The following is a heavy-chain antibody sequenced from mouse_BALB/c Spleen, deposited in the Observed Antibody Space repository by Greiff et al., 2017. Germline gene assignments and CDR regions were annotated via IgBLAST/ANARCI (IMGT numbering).Heavy chain of an antibody. Sequence: EVQRVESGGGLVQPGGSRKLSCAASGFTFSSFGMHWVRQAPEKGLEWVAYISSGSSTIYYADTVKGRFTISRDNPKNTLFLQMTSLRSEDTAMYYCARGDDYDRSRYFDVWGAGTTVTVSS. J-gene: IGHJ1*01. CDR2: ISSGSSTI. V-gene: IGHV5-17*02. CDR3: ARGDDYDRSRYFDV. CDR1: GFTFSSFG. D-gene: IGHD2-4*01.